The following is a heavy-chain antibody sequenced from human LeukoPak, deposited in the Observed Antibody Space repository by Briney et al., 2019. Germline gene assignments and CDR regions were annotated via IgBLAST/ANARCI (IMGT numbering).Heavy chain of an antibody. Sequence: GGSLRLSCAASGFTVSSNYMSWVRQAPGKGLEWVSVIYSGGTTNHADSVKGRFTVSRDNSKNTLYLQMNSLRAEDTAVYYCAREGLQQPRFDYWGQGTLVTVSS. D-gene: IGHD6-13*01. V-gene: IGHV3-66*01. CDR1: GFTVSSNY. CDR2: IYSGGTT. CDR3: AREGLQQPRFDY. J-gene: IGHJ4*02.